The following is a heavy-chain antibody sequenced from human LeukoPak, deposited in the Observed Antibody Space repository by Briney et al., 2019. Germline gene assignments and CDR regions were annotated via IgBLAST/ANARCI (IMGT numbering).Heavy chain of an antibody. V-gene: IGHV3-11*04. J-gene: IGHJ3*02. D-gene: IGHD3-10*01. CDR2: ISSSGSTI. Sequence: GGSLRLSCAASGFTFSDYYMSWIRQAPGKGLEWVSYISSSGSTIYYADSVKGRFTISRDNAKNSLYLQMNSLRAEDTAVYYCARDSRLWFGELSRGAFDIWGQGTMVTVSS. CDR1: GFTFSDYY. CDR3: ARDSRLWFGELSRGAFDI.